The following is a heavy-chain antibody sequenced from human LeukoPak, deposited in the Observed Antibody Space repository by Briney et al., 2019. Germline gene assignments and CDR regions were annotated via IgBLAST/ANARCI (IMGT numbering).Heavy chain of an antibody. CDR1: GFTFSDYW. CDR3: VRDLGSGWSPDY. V-gene: IGHV3-74*01. J-gene: IGHJ4*02. Sequence: GGSLRLSCATSGFTFSDYWMHWVRQAPGKGLVWVSRIYSDGSSTNYADSVKGRFSISGDNARSTLYLQMNSLTAEDTAVYYCVRDLGSGWSPDYWGQGTLVTVSS. CDR2: IYSDGSST. D-gene: IGHD6-19*01.